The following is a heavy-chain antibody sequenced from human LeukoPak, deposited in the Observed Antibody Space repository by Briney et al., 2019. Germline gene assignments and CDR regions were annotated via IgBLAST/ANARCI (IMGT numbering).Heavy chain of an antibody. V-gene: IGHV3-23*01. CDR1: GFTFSSYA. CDR2: ISGSGGST. J-gene: IGHJ6*02. Sequence: GGSLRLSRAASGFTFSSYAMSLVRPAPGKGLEWVSAISGSGGSTYYADSVKGRFTISRDNSKNTLYLQMNSLRAEDTAVYYCARDPGTYYVFWSGYYAPPGYYGMDVWGQGTTVTVSS. CDR3: ARDPGTYYVFWSGYYAPPGYYGMDV. D-gene: IGHD3-3*01.